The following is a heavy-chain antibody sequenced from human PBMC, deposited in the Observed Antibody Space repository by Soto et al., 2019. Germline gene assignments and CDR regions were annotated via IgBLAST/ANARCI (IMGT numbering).Heavy chain of an antibody. V-gene: IGHV3-66*01. CDR3: ARDILGGAYDFWH. Sequence: EVQLVESGGGLVQPGGSLRLSCAASGFTVSSVYMTWVRQAPGKGPEWVSVITSGGSTYYADSVRGRFTISRDNSKNTLYLQMNSLRAEDTAVYYCARDILGGAYDFWHGGQGTLVTVSS. CDR1: GFTVSSVY. J-gene: IGHJ4*02. CDR2: ITSGGST. D-gene: IGHD3-3*01.